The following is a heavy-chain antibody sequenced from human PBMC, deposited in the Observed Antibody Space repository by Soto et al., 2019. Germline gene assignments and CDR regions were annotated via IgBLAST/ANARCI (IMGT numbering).Heavy chain of an antibody. Sequence: GASVKVSCKASGYTFTTYAMHWVRQAPGQRLEWMGWINAGNGKTKYSQKFQGRVTITRDTSATTAYMELSSRRSEDTAVYYCARAGDDCSTTNCYMIDYWGQGTRVTVSS. J-gene: IGHJ4*02. V-gene: IGHV1-3*01. CDR2: INAGNGKT. CDR3: ARAGDDCSTTNCYMIDY. CDR1: GYTFTTYA. D-gene: IGHD2-2*02.